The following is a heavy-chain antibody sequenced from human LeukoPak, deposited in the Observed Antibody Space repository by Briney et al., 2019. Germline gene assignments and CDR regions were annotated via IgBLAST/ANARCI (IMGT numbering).Heavy chain of an antibody. CDR2: INHSGST. D-gene: IGHD5-24*01. J-gene: IGHJ4*02. V-gene: IGHV4-34*01. Sequence: SETLSLTCAVYGGSFSGYYWSWIRQPPGKGLEWIGEINHSGSTNYNPSLKSRVTISVDTSKNQFSLKLSSVTAADTAVYYCARRRDGYNEMAFDYWGQGTLVTVSS. CDR1: GGSFSGYY. CDR3: ARRRDGYNEMAFDY.